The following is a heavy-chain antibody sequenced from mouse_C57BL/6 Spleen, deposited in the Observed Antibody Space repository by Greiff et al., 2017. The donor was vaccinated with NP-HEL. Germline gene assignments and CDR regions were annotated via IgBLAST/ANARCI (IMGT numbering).Heavy chain of an antibody. D-gene: IGHD1-1*01. V-gene: IGHV1-81*01. J-gene: IGHJ1*03. Sequence: VKLQQSGAELARPGASVKLSCKASGYTFTSYGISWVKQRTGQGLEWIGEIYPRSGNTYYNEKFKGKATLTADKSSSTAYMELRSLTSEDSAVYFCARGIYYGSSPWYFDVWGTGTTVTVSS. CDR1: GYTFTSYG. CDR3: ARGIYYGSSPWYFDV. CDR2: IYPRSGNT.